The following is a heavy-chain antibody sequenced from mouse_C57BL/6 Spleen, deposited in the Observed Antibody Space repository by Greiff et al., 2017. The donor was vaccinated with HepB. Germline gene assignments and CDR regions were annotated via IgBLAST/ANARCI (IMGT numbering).Heavy chain of an antibody. D-gene: IGHD1-1*01. CDR1: GYSITSGYD. CDR2: ISYSGST. V-gene: IGHV3-1*01. J-gene: IGHJ2*01. Sequence: DVHLVESGPGMVKPSQSLSLTCTVTGYSITSGYDWHWIRHFPGNKLEWMGYISYSGSTNYNPSLKSRISITHDTSKNHFFLKLNSVTTEDTATYYCARGDYGSLDYWGQGTTLTVSS. CDR3: ARGDYGSLDY.